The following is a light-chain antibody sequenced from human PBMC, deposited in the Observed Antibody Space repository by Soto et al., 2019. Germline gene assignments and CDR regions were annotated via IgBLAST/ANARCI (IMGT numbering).Light chain of an antibody. V-gene: IGKV1-5*03. CDR1: QIISTW. Sequence: DIQLTQSPSTLSASIGDRVTITCRASQIISTWLAWYQQKPGTAPKLLIYKASTLEGGVPSRFSGSRSGTEFTLTVSSLQPDDFATYYCQQYNDSFPYTFGQGTKVDIK. CDR3: QQYNDSFPYT. J-gene: IGKJ2*01. CDR2: KAS.